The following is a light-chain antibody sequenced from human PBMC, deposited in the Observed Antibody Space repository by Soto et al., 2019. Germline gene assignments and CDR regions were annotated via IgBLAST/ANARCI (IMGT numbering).Light chain of an antibody. CDR3: EQYGSSPRT. CDR1: QSVSSSY. CDR2: GAS. V-gene: IGKV3-20*01. Sequence: EIVLTQSPATLSVSPGERATLSCRASQSVSSSYLAWYQQKPGQAPRLLIYGASSRATGIPDRFSGSGSGTDFTLTISRLEPEDSAVYYCEQYGSSPRTFGQGTKVDIK. J-gene: IGKJ1*01.